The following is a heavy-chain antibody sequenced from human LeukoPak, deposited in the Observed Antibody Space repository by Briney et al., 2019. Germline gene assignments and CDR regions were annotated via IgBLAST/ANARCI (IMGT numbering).Heavy chain of an antibody. CDR2: INHSGST. CDR3: ARERRYCSGGSCYGRRAFDI. CDR1: GGSFSGYY. V-gene: IGHV4-34*01. Sequence: SETLSLTCAVYGGSFSGYYWSWTRQPPGKGLEWIGEINHSGSTNYNPSLKSRVTISVDTSKNQFSLKLSSVTAADTAVYYCARERRYCSGGSCYGRRAFDIWGQGTMVTVSS. D-gene: IGHD2-15*01. J-gene: IGHJ3*02.